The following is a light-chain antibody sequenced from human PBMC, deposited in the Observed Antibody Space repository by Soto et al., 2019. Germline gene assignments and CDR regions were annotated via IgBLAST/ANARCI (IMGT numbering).Light chain of an antibody. V-gene: IGKV1-5*03. CDR2: KAS. J-gene: IGKJ1*01. Sequence: DIQMTQSPSTLSASIVDRVTITCRASQSISNWLAWYQQKPGKAPKLLIFKASTLESGVPSRFIGSGSGTEFTLNISSLQPDDFAAYHCQQYDTYPRTFGQGTKVDIK. CDR3: QQYDTYPRT. CDR1: QSISNW.